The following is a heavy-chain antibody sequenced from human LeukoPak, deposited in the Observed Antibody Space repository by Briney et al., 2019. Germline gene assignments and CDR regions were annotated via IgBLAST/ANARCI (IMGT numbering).Heavy chain of an antibody. D-gene: IGHD2-21*01. V-gene: IGHV3-23*01. CDR1: GFTFSSYA. Sequence: GGSLRLSCAASGFTFSSYAMSWVRQAPGKGLEWVSAISGSGGSTYYADSVKGGFTISRDNSKNTLYLQMNSLRAEDTAVYYCAKVARNYYYYYMDVWGKGTTVTVSS. CDR2: ISGSGGST. J-gene: IGHJ6*03. CDR3: AKVARNYYYYYMDV.